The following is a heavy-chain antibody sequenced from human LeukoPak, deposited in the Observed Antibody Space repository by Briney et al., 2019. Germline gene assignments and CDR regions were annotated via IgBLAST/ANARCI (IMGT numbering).Heavy chain of an antibody. CDR1: GGSFSGYY. CDR3: ARHPYYDILTGYYPPYYFDY. J-gene: IGHJ4*02. D-gene: IGHD3-9*01. Sequence: SETLSLTCAVYGGSFSGYYWSWIRQPPGKGLEWIGEINHSGGTNYNPSLKSRVTISVDTSKNQFSLKLSSVTAADTAVYYCARHPYYDILTGYYPPYYFDYWGQGTLVTVSS. V-gene: IGHV4-34*01. CDR2: INHSGGT.